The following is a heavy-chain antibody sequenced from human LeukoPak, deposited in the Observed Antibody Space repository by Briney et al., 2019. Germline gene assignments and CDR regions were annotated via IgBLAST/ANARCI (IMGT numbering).Heavy chain of an antibody. CDR1: GGSISSSSYY. CDR3: ARRPLGPIDF. D-gene: IGHD7-27*01. Sequence: PSETLSLTCTVSGGSISSSSYYWGWIRQPPGKGLEWIGNIYYSGNTYYNPSLKSRVTISVDTSKNQFSLNLSSVTAADTAVYYCARRPLGPIDFWGQGALVTVSS. V-gene: IGHV4-39*01. J-gene: IGHJ4*02. CDR2: IYYSGNT.